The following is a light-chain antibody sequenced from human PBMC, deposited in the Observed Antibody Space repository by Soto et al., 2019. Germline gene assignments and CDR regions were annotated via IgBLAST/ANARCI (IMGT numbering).Light chain of an antibody. V-gene: IGKV3-15*01. CDR2: DAS. Sequence: EIVLTQSPATLSVSPGDRATLSCRASQSVRRDLAWLQQKPGQAPRLLIYDASTRATGIPARFSGSVSGTEFTLTISSLQSEDFAIYYCQQYNNWPLTFGGGTKVEIK. CDR1: QSVRRD. J-gene: IGKJ4*01. CDR3: QQYNNWPLT.